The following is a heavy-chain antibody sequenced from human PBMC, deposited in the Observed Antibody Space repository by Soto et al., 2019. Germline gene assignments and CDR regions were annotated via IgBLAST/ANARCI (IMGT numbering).Heavy chain of an antibody. D-gene: IGHD3-16*01. CDR3: ARWGTTWGLDV. CDR2: NPYDGSNN. J-gene: IGHJ5*02. CDR1: GFTFRSYV. V-gene: IGHV3-33*05. Sequence: QVQLVESGGGVVQPGTSLRLSCVGSGFTFRSYVIHWVRQAPGKGLEWVALNPYDGSNNFYGDSVKGRFTISRDNSRKTVELQMNSLRLDDTALYYCARWGTTWGLDVWGQGTLVSVSS.